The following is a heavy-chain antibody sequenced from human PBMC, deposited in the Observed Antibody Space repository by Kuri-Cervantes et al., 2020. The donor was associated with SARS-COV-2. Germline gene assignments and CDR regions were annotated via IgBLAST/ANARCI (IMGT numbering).Heavy chain of an antibody. J-gene: IGHJ4*02. V-gene: IGHV3-23*01. CDR1: GFTFSSYA. D-gene: IGHD5-12*01. CDR3: AKDTWIRAYYFDY. CDR2: IRGSGGST. Sequence: AGSRRLSSAASGFTFSSYAMSWVRQAPGKGLEWVSAIRGSGGSTYYADSVKGRFTISKDNSKNTLYLQMNSLRAEDTAVYYCAKDTWIRAYYFDYWGQGTLVTVSS.